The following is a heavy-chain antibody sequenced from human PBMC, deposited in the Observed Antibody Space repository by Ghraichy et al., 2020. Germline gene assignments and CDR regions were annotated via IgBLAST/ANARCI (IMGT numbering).Heavy chain of an antibody. CDR2: ISSSGTTT. D-gene: IGHD5-24*01. V-gene: IGHV3-11*01. J-gene: IGHJ5*02. Sequence: GGSLRLSCAASGFTFSDYYMSWIRQAPGKGLEWVSYISSSGTTTYYVDSVKGRFTISRDNAKNSLYLQMDSLRVEDTAVYYCARDGYNSGAFKTWGQGTLVTVSS. CDR3: ARDGYNSGAFKT. CDR1: GFTFSDYY.